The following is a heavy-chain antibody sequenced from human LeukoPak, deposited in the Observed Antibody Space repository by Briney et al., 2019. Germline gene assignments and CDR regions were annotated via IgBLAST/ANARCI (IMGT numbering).Heavy chain of an antibody. Sequence: AGTLSLTCTVSGGSISSTDKYWSWIGQRPGKGREWIGGICYSGSTYDDPVLRSLVTISVDTSKTQFSLKLSSVTAADPAVYYCAGGYDYTSISIDYWGQGTLVTVSS. V-gene: IGHV4-39*01. D-gene: IGHD4-11*01. J-gene: IGHJ4*02. CDR3: AGGYDYTSISIDY. CDR1: GGSISSTDKY. CDR2: ICYSGST.